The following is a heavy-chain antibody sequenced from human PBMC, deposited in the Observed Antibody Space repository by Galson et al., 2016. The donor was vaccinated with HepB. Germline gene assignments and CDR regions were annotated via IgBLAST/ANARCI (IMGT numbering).Heavy chain of an antibody. CDR2: IKNSNSDV. CDR1: GFTFSTYN. CDR3: ARARIAALGTGAFDM. Sequence: SLRLSCAASGFTFSTYNLNWVRQAPGKGLEWVSSIKNSNSDVYYEDSVKGRFTISRDNAENSLYLQMDSLTAEDTAMYYCARARIAALGTGAFDMWGQGTIVTVTS. D-gene: IGHD6-13*01. J-gene: IGHJ3*02. V-gene: IGHV3-21*01.